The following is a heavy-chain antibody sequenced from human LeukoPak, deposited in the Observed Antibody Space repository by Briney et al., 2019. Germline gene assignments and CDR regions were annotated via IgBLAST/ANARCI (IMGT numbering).Heavy chain of an antibody. CDR2: ISWNSGSI. CDR1: GFTFSSYG. J-gene: IGHJ3*02. Sequence: GGSLRLSCAASGFTFSSYGMHWVRQAPGKGLEWVSGISWNSGSIGYADSVKGRFTISRDNAKNSLYLQMNSLRAEDMALYYCAKDKSSGWYEGAFDIWGQGTMVTVSS. V-gene: IGHV3-9*03. D-gene: IGHD6-19*01. CDR3: AKDKSSGWYEGAFDI.